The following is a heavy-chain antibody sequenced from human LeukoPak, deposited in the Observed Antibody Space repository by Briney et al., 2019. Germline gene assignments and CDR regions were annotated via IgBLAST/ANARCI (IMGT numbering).Heavy chain of an antibody. Sequence: GASVKVSCKASGYTFTAYYINWVRQAPGQGLEWMGWINPNSGGTNYAQKFQGRVTMTRDTSIGTAYMELNRLTSDDTAVYYCARRLTGVDYWGQGTLVTVSS. J-gene: IGHJ4*02. CDR3: ARRLTGVDY. CDR1: GYTFTAYY. D-gene: IGHD7-27*01. CDR2: INPNSGGT. V-gene: IGHV1-2*02.